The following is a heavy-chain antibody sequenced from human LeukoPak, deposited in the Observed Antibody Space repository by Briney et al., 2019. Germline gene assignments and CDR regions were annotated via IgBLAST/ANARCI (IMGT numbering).Heavy chain of an antibody. J-gene: IGHJ4*02. V-gene: IGHV1-2*06. CDR1: GYTITGYY. CDR2: INPNSGGT. D-gene: IGHD2/OR15-2a*01. Sequence: ASVKVSCKASGYTITGYYMHWVRQAPGQGLEWMGRINPNSGGTNYAQKLQGRVTMTTDTSTSTAYMELRSLRSDDTAVYYCARDLSMVESPSDYWGQGTLVTVSS. CDR3: ARDLSMVESPSDY.